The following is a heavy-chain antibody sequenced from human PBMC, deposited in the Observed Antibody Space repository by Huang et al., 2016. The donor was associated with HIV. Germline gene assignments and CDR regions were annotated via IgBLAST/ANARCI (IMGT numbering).Heavy chain of an antibody. CDR3: ARDATKNPRGWFDP. CDR1: GGYLSGYY. V-gene: IGHV4-34*02. D-gene: IGHD3-10*01. J-gene: IGHJ5*02. CDR2: INHLGIL. Sequence: QVHLQQWGAGLLKSAETLSLTCAVYGGYLSGYYWSWLRQTPGKGLEWIGEINHLGILNYNPSLKSRVSISMDGSKKQFSLKLRSISDADTAVYFCARDATKNPRGWFDPWGQGTLVTVSS.